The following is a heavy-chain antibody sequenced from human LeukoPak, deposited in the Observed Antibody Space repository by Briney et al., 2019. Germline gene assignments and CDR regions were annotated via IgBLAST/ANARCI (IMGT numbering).Heavy chain of an antibody. CDR2: ISRSAHNS. CDR3: AKHSGSYFIYYVDS. CDR1: GFTFSSYG. J-gene: IGHJ4*02. Sequence: GGSLRLSCAASGFTFSSYGMSWVRQAPGKGLEWVSTISRSAHNSYYADSVKGRFIISRDNSANTLYLQMNSLRAEDTALYYCAKHSGSYFIYYVDSWGQGTLVTVSS. V-gene: IGHV3-23*01. D-gene: IGHD1-26*01.